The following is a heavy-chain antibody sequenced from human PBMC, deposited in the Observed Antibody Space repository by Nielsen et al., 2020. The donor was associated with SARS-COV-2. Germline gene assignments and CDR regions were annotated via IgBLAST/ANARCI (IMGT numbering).Heavy chain of an antibody. Sequence: GGSLRLSCAASGFTFDDYAMHWVRQAPGKGLEWVSGISWNSGSIGYADSVKDRFTISRDNAKNSLYLQMNSLRAEDTALYYCAKDGGYGMDVWGQGTTVTVSS. V-gene: IGHV3-9*01. CDR2: ISWNSGSI. CDR3: AKDGGYGMDV. J-gene: IGHJ6*02. D-gene: IGHD2-15*01. CDR1: GFTFDDYA.